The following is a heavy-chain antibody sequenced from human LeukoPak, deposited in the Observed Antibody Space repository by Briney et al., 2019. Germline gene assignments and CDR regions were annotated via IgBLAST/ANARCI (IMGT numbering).Heavy chain of an antibody. CDR2: IGVAGDT. CDR3: ARGFVHAFDI. Sequence: PGGSLSLSCAASGFAFSTYDMHWVRHATGKGLEWVSAIGVAGDTYYPGSVKGRFTISRENAKNSLYLQMNSLRAGDTAVYYCARGFVHAFDIWGQGTMVTVSS. D-gene: IGHD6-6*01. J-gene: IGHJ3*02. V-gene: IGHV3-13*04. CDR1: GFAFSTYD.